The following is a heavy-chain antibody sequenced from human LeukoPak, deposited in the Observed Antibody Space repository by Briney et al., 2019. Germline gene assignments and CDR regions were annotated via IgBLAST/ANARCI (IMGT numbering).Heavy chain of an antibody. V-gene: IGHV3-33*01. Sequence: HPGGSLRLSCAAPGLIFSTYGLHWVRQSPGRGLEWVAVIWYDGSQKYYADSVKGRFTISRDDSKNTIYLQMDSLRAEDTAVYYCATSSPRNYFDHWGQGTLVTVSS. D-gene: IGHD1-14*01. CDR1: GLIFSTYG. CDR2: IWYDGSQK. CDR3: ATSSPRNYFDH. J-gene: IGHJ4*02.